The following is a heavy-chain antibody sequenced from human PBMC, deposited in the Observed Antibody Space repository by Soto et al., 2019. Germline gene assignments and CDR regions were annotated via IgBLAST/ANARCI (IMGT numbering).Heavy chain of an antibody. D-gene: IGHD1-26*01. CDR3: ANEHDPTRWEFPYGMDV. J-gene: IGHJ6*02. CDR1: GFTFSSYG. V-gene: IGHV3-30*18. CDR2: ISYDGSNK. Sequence: QVQLVESGGGVVQPGRSLRLSCAASGFTFSSYGMHWVRQAPGKGLEWVAVISYDGSNKYYADSVKGRFTISRDNSKNTLYLQMNSLRAEDTAVYYCANEHDPTRWEFPYGMDVWGQGTTVTVSS.